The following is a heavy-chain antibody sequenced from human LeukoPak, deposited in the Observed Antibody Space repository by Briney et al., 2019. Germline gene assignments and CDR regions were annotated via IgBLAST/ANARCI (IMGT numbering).Heavy chain of an antibody. CDR1: GFTFGSYS. CDR3: ARGERVVVNPSFY. CDR2: ISSSSSYI. J-gene: IGHJ4*02. D-gene: IGHD3-22*01. Sequence: PGGSLRLSCAASGFTFGSYSMNWVRQAPGKGLEWVSSISSSSSYIYYADSVKGRFTISRDNAKNSLYLQMNSLRAEDTAVYYCARGERVVVNPSFYWGQGTLVTVSS. V-gene: IGHV3-21*01.